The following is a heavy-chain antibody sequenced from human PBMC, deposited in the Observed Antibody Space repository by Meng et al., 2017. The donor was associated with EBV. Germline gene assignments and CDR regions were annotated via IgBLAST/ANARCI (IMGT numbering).Heavy chain of an antibody. V-gene: IGHV1-69*01. CDR1: GGPFRYYA. Sequence: QGELVPSAAGVKKPGWSVKVSCKTSGGPFRYYAISWVRQAPGQGLEWLGGFLPRLGAPNYAQKFHGRVKITADESTSTHYMDLSSLRSEDTAIYYCASESGRGYTPDYWGQGTLVTVSS. D-gene: IGHD3-10*01. J-gene: IGHJ4*02. CDR2: FLPRLGAP. CDR3: ASESGRGYTPDY.